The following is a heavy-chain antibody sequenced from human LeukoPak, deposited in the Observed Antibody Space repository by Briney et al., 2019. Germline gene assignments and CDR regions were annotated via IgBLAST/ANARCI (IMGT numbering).Heavy chain of an antibody. Sequence: GGSLRLYCAASGFTFSDYYMSWIRQAPGKGLEWVSYISSSSSYTNYADSVKGRFTISRDNAKNSLYLQMNSLRAEDTAVYYCAREYYGSGSYYNWGQGTLVTVSS. CDR1: GFTFSDYY. CDR3: AREYYGSGSYYN. CDR2: ISSSSSYT. J-gene: IGHJ4*02. D-gene: IGHD3-10*01. V-gene: IGHV3-11*06.